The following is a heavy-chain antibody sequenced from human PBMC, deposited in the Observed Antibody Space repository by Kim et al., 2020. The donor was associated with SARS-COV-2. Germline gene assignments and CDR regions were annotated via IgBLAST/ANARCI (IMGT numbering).Heavy chain of an antibody. J-gene: IGHJ4*02. CDR2: ST. Sequence: STYYADPVKGRFTISRDNSKNTLYLQMNSRRAEDTAVYYCAKGTDYFDYWGQGTLVTVSS. CDR3: AKGTDYFDY. V-gene: IGHV3-23*01.